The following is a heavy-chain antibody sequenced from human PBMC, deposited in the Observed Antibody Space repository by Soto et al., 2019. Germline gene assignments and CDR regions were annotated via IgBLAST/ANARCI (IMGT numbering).Heavy chain of an antibody. CDR2: ISGSGGST. CDR1: GFTFSSYA. D-gene: IGHD3-3*01. Sequence: GGYLRLSCAASGFTFSSYAMSWVRQAPGKGLEWVSAISGSGGSTYYADSVKGRFTISRDNSKNTLYLQMNSLRAEDTAVYYCAKGHVYYDFWSGYSNWFDPWGQGTLVTVSS. V-gene: IGHV3-23*01. J-gene: IGHJ5*02. CDR3: AKGHVYYDFWSGYSNWFDP.